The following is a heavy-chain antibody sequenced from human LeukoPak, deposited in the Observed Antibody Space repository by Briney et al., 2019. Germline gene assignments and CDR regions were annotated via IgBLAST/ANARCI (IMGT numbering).Heavy chain of an antibody. CDR3: ARGTYYYGSGRNYYMDV. CDR2: INHRGSI. V-gene: IGHV4-34*01. J-gene: IGHJ6*03. CDR1: GGSFSGYS. D-gene: IGHD3-10*01. Sequence: PSETLSLTCAVYGGSFSGYSWSWVRQPPGKGLEWIGEINHRGSINSNPSLKSRVTISVDTSKNQFSLKLSSVTAADTAVHYCARGTYYYGSGRNYYMDVWGKGTTVTVSS.